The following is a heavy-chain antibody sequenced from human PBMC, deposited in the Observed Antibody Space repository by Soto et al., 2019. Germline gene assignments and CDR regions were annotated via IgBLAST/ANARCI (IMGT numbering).Heavy chain of an antibody. J-gene: IGHJ1*01. CDR3: VRAECTTCYGFRH. D-gene: IGHD2-2*01. CDR2: ITGSSSTI. V-gene: IGHV3-48*04. CDR1: GFLFTSYS. Sequence: EVQLVESGGDLVQPGGSLRLSCAASGFLFTSYSMTGVRQAPGKGLEWLSYITGSSSTIYYADSVKGRFTMSRDNAKNSVYLQMNSLRAEDTAVYYCVRAECTTCYGFRHWGQGTLVTVSS.